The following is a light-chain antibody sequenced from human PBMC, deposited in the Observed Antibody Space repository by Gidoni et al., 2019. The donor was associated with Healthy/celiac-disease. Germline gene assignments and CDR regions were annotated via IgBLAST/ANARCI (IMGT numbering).Light chain of an antibody. V-gene: IGLV2-14*01. Sequence: QSALTQPASVSGSPGQSITISCTGTSSDVGGYNYVSWSQQHPGNAPKLMSYDASNRPSGVSNRFSGSKSGNTSSLTISGLQAEDEADYYCSSYTSSSTRVFGGGTKLPVL. CDR1: SSDVGGYNY. CDR3: SSYTSSSTRV. J-gene: IGLJ3*02. CDR2: DAS.